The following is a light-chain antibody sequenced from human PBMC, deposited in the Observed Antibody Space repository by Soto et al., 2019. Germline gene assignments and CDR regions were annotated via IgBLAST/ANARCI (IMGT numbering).Light chain of an antibody. CDR1: QDIRNF. CDR2: AAS. V-gene: IGKV1-27*01. Sequence: DIQMTQSPTSLSASVGDRVTITCRASQDIRNFVAWYQQKPGKAPKLLIYAASTLQSGVPSRFSGSGSGTDFTLTINSQPPEDVATYSCQKYSSVPVFGPGTKVEIK. J-gene: IGKJ3*01. CDR3: QKYSSVPV.